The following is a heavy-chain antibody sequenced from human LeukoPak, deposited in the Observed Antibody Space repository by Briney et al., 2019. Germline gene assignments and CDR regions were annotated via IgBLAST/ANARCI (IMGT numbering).Heavy chain of an antibody. CDR1: GFTFTNYG. D-gene: IGHD6-13*01. CDR3: ARGGSSSWSRQFDY. Sequence: GASVKVSCKASGFTFTNYGITWVRQAPGQGLEWMGWISAYNGNTNYAQKLQGRVTMTTDTSTTTAYMELRSLRSDDTAVYYCARGGSSSWSRQFDYWGQGTLVTVSS. CDR2: ISAYNGNT. V-gene: IGHV1-18*01. J-gene: IGHJ4*02.